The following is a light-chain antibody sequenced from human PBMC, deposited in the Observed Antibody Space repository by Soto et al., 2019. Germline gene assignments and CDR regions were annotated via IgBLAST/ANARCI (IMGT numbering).Light chain of an antibody. J-gene: IGKJ4*02. Sequence: DIVVTQSPPSLTVTPGESASISCRSSQSLLHSNGYHFLDWYLQKPGQSQQVLIYLGSTRASGVPDRFSGSGSGTDFTLRISRVEPEDVGVYYCVQALRTPSFGGGTKVEIK. CDR3: VQALRTPS. V-gene: IGKV2-28*01. CDR1: QSLLHSNGYHF. CDR2: LGS.